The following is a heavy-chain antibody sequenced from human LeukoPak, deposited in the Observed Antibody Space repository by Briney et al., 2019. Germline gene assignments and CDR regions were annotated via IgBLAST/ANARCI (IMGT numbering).Heavy chain of an antibody. D-gene: IGHD6-19*01. CDR1: GFTFSNAW. CDR3: TTDLWAVAGTIPFDS. CDR2: IKSKTDGGTT. V-gene: IGHV3-15*01. J-gene: IGHJ4*02. Sequence: GGSLRLSCAAAGFTFSNAWMSWVRQAPGKGLEWVGRIKSKTDGGTTDYAAPVKGRFTISRDDSKNTLYLQMNSLTTEDTAVYYCTTDLWAVAGTIPFDSWGQGTLVTVSS.